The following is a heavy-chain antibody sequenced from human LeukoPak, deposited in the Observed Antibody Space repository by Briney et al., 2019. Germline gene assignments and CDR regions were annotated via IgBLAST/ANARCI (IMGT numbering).Heavy chain of an antibody. V-gene: IGHV1-2*02. Sequence: ASVKVSCKASGYTFTGYYMHWVRQAPGQGLEWMGWINPNSGSTNYAQKFQGRVTMTRDTSISTAYMELSRLRSDDTTVYYCARVTYFDWFIDGWGQGTLVTVSS. D-gene: IGHD3-9*01. J-gene: IGHJ5*02. CDR1: GYTFTGYY. CDR2: INPNSGST. CDR3: ARVTYFDWFIDG.